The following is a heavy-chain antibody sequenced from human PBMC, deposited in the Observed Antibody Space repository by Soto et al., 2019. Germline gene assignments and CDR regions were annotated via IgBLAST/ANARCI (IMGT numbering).Heavy chain of an antibody. CDR3: ARDGHGMDV. Sequence: QVQLQESGPGLVRPSETLSLTCTVSGGSVTTGSYNWSWIRRPPGKGLEWIGNIFFTGITHYNPSLNNRVTMSVDTSKNQFSLTVTSVTAADTAVYYCARDGHGMDVCGQETTVTVSS. J-gene: IGHJ6*02. CDR2: IFFTGIT. V-gene: IGHV4-61*01. CDR1: GGSVTTGSYN.